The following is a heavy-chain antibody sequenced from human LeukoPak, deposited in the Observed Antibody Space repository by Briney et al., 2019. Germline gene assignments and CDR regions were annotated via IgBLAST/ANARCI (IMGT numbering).Heavy chain of an antibody. CDR3: ARSQVDNSWYFNS. Sequence: RTSETLSLTCAGYGGSFSGYYWSWIRQPPGKGLEWIGEINHSGSTNYNPSLKSRVTISIDTSKNQFSLKLTSVTAADTAVYYCARSQVDNSWYFNSWGQGTLVTVSS. CDR2: INHSGST. D-gene: IGHD6-13*01. J-gene: IGHJ4*02. CDR1: GGSFSGYY. V-gene: IGHV4-34*01.